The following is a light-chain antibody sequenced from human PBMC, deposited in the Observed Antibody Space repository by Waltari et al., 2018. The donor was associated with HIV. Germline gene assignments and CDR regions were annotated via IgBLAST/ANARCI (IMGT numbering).Light chain of an antibody. V-gene: IGLV2-8*01. J-gene: IGLJ2*01. CDR3: FSYAGNNFLL. CDR2: DVS. Sequence: QSALTQPPSASGSPGQSVTISCAGTSSDIGLYNFVSWYQHPPGNAPKHMISDVSRRPSGVPSRFSGPKACNTVALPVSGLQADDEATYYCFSYAGNNFLLFGGGTKLTVL. CDR1: SSDIGLYNF.